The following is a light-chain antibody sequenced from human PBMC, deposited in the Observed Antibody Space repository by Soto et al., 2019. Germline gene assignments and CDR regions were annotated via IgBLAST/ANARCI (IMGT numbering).Light chain of an antibody. Sequence: QSALTPPASVSGSPGQSISISCTGTTSDVGGYNYVSWYQQHPGKAPKLIIYEVSYRPSGVSDRFSGSKSGNTASLTISGLQPEDEADYYCSSYTSTDTRLFGTGTKLTVL. CDR2: EVS. CDR3: SSYTSTDTRL. J-gene: IGLJ1*01. V-gene: IGLV2-14*01. CDR1: TSDVGGYNY.